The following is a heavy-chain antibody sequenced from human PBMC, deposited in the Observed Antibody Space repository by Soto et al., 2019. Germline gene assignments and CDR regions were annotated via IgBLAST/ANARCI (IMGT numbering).Heavy chain of an antibody. CDR3: ARQYCSSTSCPFDP. D-gene: IGHD2-2*01. CDR2: IGTAGDT. V-gene: IGHV3-13*04. CDR1: GFTFSSYD. Sequence: EVQLVESGGGLVQPGGSLRLSCAASGFTFSSYDMHWVRQATGKGLEWVSAIGTAGDTYYPGSVKGRFTISRENAKSSLYLQMNSLRARDTAVYYCARQYCSSTSCPFDPWGQGTLVTVSS. J-gene: IGHJ5*02.